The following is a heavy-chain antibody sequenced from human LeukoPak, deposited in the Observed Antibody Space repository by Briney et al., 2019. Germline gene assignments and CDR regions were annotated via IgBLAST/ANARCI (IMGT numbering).Heavy chain of an antibody. CDR1: GYSISSGYY. J-gene: IGHJ4*02. CDR3: ARHTQVYASFDY. V-gene: IGHV4-38-2*01. CDR2: IHQIRST. Sequence: SQSLSLTCAVSGYSISSGYYWGCIRQAPGKGLEWIRNIHQIRSTYCNPSLKSRVTISVDTSKNQFSLKLSSVTAADTAVYYCARHTQVYASFDYWGQGTLVTVSS. D-gene: IGHD2-8*01.